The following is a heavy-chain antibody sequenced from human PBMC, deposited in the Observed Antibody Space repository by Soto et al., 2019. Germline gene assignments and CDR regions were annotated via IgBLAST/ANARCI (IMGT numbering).Heavy chain of an antibody. V-gene: IGHV4-31*03. CDR1: GGSISSGGYY. CDR3: ARAVEKYSSISPLYMDV. D-gene: IGHD6-13*01. Sequence: PSETLSLTCTFSGGSISSGGYYWSWIRQHPGKGLEWIGYIYYSGSTYYNPSLKSRVTISVDTSKNQFSLKLGSVTAADTAVYYCARAVEKYSSISPLYMDVWGKGTTVTVSS. CDR2: IYYSGST. J-gene: IGHJ6*03.